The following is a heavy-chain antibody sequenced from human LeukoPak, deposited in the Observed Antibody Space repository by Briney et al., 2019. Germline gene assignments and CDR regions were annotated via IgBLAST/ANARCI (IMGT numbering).Heavy chain of an antibody. V-gene: IGHV1-18*01. CDR2: ISGYNGYT. J-gene: IGHJ5*02. CDR1: GYTFTSYG. Sequence: GASVKVSCKASGYTFTSYGISWVRQAPGQGLEWMGWISGYNGYTHYANNHQGRVTMTTDTSTSTAYMELSSLRSEDTAVYYCARGAQLRYFDWLLSPWGQGTLVTVSS. D-gene: IGHD3-9*01. CDR3: ARGAQLRYFDWLLSP.